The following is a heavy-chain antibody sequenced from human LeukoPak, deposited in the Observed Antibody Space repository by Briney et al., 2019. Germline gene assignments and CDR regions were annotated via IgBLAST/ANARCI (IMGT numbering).Heavy chain of an antibody. CDR3: ASGAWTGQTGYSSSWYSGYYYGMDV. V-gene: IGHV1-69*01. CDR1: GGTFSSYA. J-gene: IGHJ6*02. D-gene: IGHD6-13*01. Sequence: RASVKVSCKASGGTFSSYAISWVRQAPGQGLEWMGGIIPIFGTANYAQKFQGRVTITADESTSTAYMELRSLRSDDTAVYYCASGAWTGQTGYSSSWYSGYYYGMDVWGQGTTVTVSS. CDR2: IIPIFGTA.